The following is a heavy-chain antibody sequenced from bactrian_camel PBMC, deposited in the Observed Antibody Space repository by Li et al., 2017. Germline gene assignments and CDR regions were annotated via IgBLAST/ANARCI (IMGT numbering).Heavy chain of an antibody. J-gene: IGHJ4*01. D-gene: IGHD2*01. CDR1: GVTVGNVY. CDR3: AADPSACVGGSFYAFAY. Sequence: VQLVESGGGSVQAGGSLRLSCTASGVTVGNVYMAWFRQAAGKEREGVATIYTDDGSTYHADSVKDRFTISQDNAKNTVYLQMNNLNPEDTAMYYCAADPSACVGGSFYAFAYWGQGTQVTVS. CDR2: IYTDDGST. V-gene: IGHV3S40*01.